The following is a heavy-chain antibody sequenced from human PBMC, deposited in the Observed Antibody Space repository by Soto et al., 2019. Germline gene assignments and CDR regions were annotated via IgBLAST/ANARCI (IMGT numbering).Heavy chain of an antibody. D-gene: IGHD6-13*01. J-gene: IGHJ5*02. Sequence: ASVKVSCQVSGYTLTELSMHWVRQAPGKGLEWMGGFDPEDGETIYAQKFQGWVTMTRDTSISTAYMELSRLRSDDTAVYYCARGVYSQQLVNNWFDPWGQGTLVTVSS. CDR2: FDPEDGET. V-gene: IGHV1-24*01. CDR1: GYTLTELS. CDR3: ARGVYSQQLVNNWFDP.